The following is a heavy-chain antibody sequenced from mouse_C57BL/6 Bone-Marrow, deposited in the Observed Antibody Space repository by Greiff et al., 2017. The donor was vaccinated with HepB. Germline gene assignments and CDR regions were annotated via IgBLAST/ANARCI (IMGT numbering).Heavy chain of an antibody. Sequence: VQLQQSGPELVKPGASVKMSCKASGYTFTDYNMHWVKQSHGKSLEWIGYINPNNGGTSYNQKFKGKATLTVNKSSSTAYMELRSLTSEDSAVYYCARSFITTVVPYWYFDVWGTGTTVTVSS. CDR2: INPNNGGT. V-gene: IGHV1-22*01. J-gene: IGHJ1*03. CDR1: GYTFTDYN. D-gene: IGHD1-1*01. CDR3: ARSFITTVVPYWYFDV.